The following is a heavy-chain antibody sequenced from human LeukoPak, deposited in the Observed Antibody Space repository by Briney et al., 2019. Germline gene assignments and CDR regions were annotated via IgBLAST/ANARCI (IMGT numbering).Heavy chain of an antibody. CDR1: GFTFSSYW. CDR2: INSDGSST. Sequence: PGGSLRLSCAASGFTFSSYWMHWVRQAPGKGLMWVSRINSDGSSTSYADSVKGRFTISRDNAKNTLYLQMNSLRAEDTAVYYCATLHYFDYWGQGTLVTVSS. J-gene: IGHJ4*02. CDR3: ATLHYFDY. V-gene: IGHV3-74*01.